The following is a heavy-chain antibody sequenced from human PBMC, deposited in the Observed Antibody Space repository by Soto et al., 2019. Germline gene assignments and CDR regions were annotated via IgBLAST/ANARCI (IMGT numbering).Heavy chain of an antibody. J-gene: IGHJ4*02. CDR3: AHRIAAPGRTLDY. CDR1: GFSLSTDAVG. V-gene: IGHV2-5*01. D-gene: IGHD6-13*01. CDR2: IYWNDEA. Sequence: QITSKESGPTLVRPTQTLTLTCTVSGFSLSTDAVGVAWIRQPPGKALEWLALIYWNDEARYKSSLNNRLTITKDTSKSQVVLTMTDMAPLDTATYFCAHRIAAPGRTLDYWGQGILVTVSS.